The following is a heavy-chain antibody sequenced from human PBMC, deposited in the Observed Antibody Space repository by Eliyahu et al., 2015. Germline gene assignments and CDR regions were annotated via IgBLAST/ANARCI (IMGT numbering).Heavy chain of an antibody. D-gene: IGHD3-3*01. CDR2: ISSSGSTI. J-gene: IGHJ6*02. Sequence: EVQLVESGGGLVQPGGSLRLSCAASGFTFSSYEMNWVRQAPGKGLGGVSYISSSGSTIYYADSVKGRFTISRDNAKNSLYLQMNSLRAEDTAVYYCARVWAEWLLYYGMDVWGQGTTVTVSS. V-gene: IGHV3-48*03. CDR3: ARVWAEWLLYYGMDV. CDR1: GFTFSSYE.